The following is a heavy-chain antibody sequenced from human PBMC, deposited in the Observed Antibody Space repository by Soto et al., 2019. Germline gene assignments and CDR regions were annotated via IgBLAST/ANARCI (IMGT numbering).Heavy chain of an antibody. CDR1: GFTFSSYG. J-gene: IGHJ6*02. Sequence: QVQLVESGGGVVQPGRSLRLSCAASGFTFSSYGMHWVRQAPGKGLEWVAVISYDGSNKYYADSVKGRFTISRDNSKNTLELQMNSLSAEDTAVYYCAKDWGWLRGYYYGMDVWGQGTTVTVSS. V-gene: IGHV3-30*18. CDR2: ISYDGSNK. D-gene: IGHD5-12*01. CDR3: AKDWGWLRGYYYGMDV.